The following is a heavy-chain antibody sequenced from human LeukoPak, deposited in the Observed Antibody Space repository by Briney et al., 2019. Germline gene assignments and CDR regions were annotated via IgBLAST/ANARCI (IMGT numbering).Heavy chain of an antibody. J-gene: IGHJ6*03. V-gene: IGHV1-46*01. Sequence: GASVKVSCKASGYTFTSYYMHWVRQAPGQGLEWMGIINPSGGSTSYAQKFQGRVTMTRDTSTSTVYMELSSLRSEDTAVYYCAREGGGLRYFDWFPYYYYMDVWGKGTTVTISS. CDR1: GYTFTSYY. CDR2: INPSGGST. CDR3: AREGGGLRYFDWFPYYYYMDV. D-gene: IGHD3-9*01.